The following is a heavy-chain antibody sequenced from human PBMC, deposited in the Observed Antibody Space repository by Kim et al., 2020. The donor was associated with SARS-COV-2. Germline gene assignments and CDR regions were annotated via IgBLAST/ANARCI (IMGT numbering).Heavy chain of an antibody. D-gene: IGHD3-10*02. CDR2: IWYDGSNK. CDR1: GFTFSSYG. V-gene: IGHV3-33*01. J-gene: IGHJ6*02. Sequence: GGSLRLSCAASGFTFSSYGMHWVRQAPGKGLEWVAVIWYDGSNKYYADSVKGRFTISRDNSKNTLYLQMNSLRAEDTAVYYCARDPKWGVRGVSSGMDVWGQGTTVTVSS. CDR3: ARDPKWGVRGVSSGMDV.